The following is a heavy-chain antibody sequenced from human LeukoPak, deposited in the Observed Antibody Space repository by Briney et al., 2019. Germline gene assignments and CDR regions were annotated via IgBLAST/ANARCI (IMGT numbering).Heavy chain of an antibody. D-gene: IGHD2-2*01. CDR1: GFTFSSYA. Sequence: PGGSLRLSCAASGFTFSSYAMSWVRQAPGKGLEWVGFIRSKAYGGTTEYAASVKGRFTISRDDSKSIAYLQMNSLKTEDTAVYYCTRDRDIVVVPAATALIDYWGQGTLVTVSS. V-gene: IGHV3-49*04. CDR2: IRSKAYGGTT. CDR3: TRDRDIVVVPAATALIDY. J-gene: IGHJ4*02.